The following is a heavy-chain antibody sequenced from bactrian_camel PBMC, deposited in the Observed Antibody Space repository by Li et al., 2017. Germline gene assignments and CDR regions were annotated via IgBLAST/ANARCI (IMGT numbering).Heavy chain of an antibody. V-gene: IGHV3S40*01. CDR1: GYTYRHY. CDR2: IRDGGATT. J-gene: IGHJ7*01. Sequence: VQLVESGGESVQAAGSLRLSCAASGYTYRHYMGWFREAPGKGREGVASIRDGGATTNYASSVKGRFTISQDNAKNTVYLQMSNLKLEDTAMYYCAAKMIEGSCSVVSAIDLWGKGTQVTVS. D-gene: IGHD1*01.